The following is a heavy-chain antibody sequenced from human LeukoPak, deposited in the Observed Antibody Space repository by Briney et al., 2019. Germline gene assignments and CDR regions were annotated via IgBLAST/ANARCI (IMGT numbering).Heavy chain of an antibody. D-gene: IGHD5-24*01. CDR2: ISSSGSTI. CDR3: ASLEMATITIAY. J-gene: IGHJ4*02. CDR1: GFTFSDYY. Sequence: PGGSLRLSCAASGFTFSDYYMSWIRQAPGKGPEWVSYISSSGSTIYYADSVEGRFTISRDNAKNSLYLQMNSLRAEDTAVYYCASLEMATITIAYWGQGTLVTVSS. V-gene: IGHV3-11*01.